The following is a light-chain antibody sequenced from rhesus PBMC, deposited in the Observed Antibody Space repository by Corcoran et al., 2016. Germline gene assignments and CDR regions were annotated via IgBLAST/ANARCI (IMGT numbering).Light chain of an antibody. J-gene: IGKJ4*01. CDR1: QSVSSS. CDR3: QQYTNWPLT. V-gene: IGKV3-35*01. CDR2: DAS. Sequence: EIVLTQSPATLSLSPGERATLSCRASQSVSSSLAWYKQKPGQAPRLLIYDASSRATGIPDRCSGSGAGTDFTLTISSLEPEDVGVYYCQQYTNWPLTFGGGTKVELK.